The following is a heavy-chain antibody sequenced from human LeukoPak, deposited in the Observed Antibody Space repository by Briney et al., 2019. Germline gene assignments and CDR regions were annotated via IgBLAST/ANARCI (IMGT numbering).Heavy chain of an antibody. V-gene: IGHV3-23*01. CDR1: GFTFSSYA. J-gene: IGHJ4*02. D-gene: IGHD6-13*01. Sequence: GGSLRLSCVASGFTFSSYAMSWVRQAPGKGLEWVSAISGSGGSTYYADSVKGRFTISRDNSKNTLYLQMNSLRAEDTAVYYCAKDRVKQLYFDYWGQGTLVTVSS. CDR2: ISGSGGST. CDR3: AKDRVKQLYFDY.